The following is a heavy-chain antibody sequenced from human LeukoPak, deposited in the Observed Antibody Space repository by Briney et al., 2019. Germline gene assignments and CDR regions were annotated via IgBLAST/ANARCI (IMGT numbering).Heavy chain of an antibody. Sequence: GGSLRLSCAASGFTVSSNYMSWVRQAPGKGLEWVSVIYSGGDTYYADSVKGRFTISRDNSKNTLYLQMNSLRAEDTAVYYCARTYSSGWPFDYWGQGTLVTVSS. D-gene: IGHD6-19*01. V-gene: IGHV3-53*01. CDR1: GFTVSSNY. CDR2: IYSGGDT. CDR3: ARTYSSGWPFDY. J-gene: IGHJ4*02.